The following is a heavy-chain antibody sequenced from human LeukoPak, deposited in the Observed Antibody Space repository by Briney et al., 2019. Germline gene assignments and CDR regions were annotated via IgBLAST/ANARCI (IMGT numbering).Heavy chain of an antibody. D-gene: IGHD6-6*01. CDR1: GFTFSSYA. J-gene: IGHJ4*02. CDR3: ARDSLEYSSSWGYYFDY. CDR2: ISYDGSNK. Sequence: GGSLRLSCAASGFTFSSYAMHWVRQAPGKGLEWVAVISYDGSNKYYADSVKGRFTISRDNSKNTLYQQMNSLRAEDTAVYYCARDSLEYSSSWGYYFDYWGQGTLVTVSS. V-gene: IGHV3-30*04.